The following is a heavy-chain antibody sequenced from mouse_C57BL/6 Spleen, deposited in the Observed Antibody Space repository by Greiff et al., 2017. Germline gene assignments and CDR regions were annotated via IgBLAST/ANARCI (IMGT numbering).Heavy chain of an antibody. J-gene: IGHJ3*01. CDR1: GFTFSDYY. CDR2: INYDGSST. V-gene: IGHV5-16*01. CDR3: ARGNSNYGGTWFAY. D-gene: IGHD2-5*01. Sequence: EVKVVESEGGLVQPGSSMKLSCTASGFTFSDYYMAWVRQVPEKGLEWVANINYDGSSTYYLDSLKSRFIISRDNAKNILYLQMSSLKSEDTATYYCARGNSNYGGTWFAYWGQGTLVTVSA.